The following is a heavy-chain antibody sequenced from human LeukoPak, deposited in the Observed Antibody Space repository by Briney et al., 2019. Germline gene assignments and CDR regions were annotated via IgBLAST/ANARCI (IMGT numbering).Heavy chain of an antibody. J-gene: IGHJ6*03. CDR3: ARDRYCSGGSCHTNYYYYYYMDV. V-gene: IGHV3-20*04. CDR1: GFTFDDYG. Sequence: GGSLRLSCAASGFTFDDYGMSWVRQAPGKGLEWVSGINWNGGSTGYADSVKGRFTISRDNAKNSLYLQMNSLRAEDTAVYYCARDRYCSGGSCHTNYYYYYYMDVWGKGTTVTVSS. CDR2: INWNGGST. D-gene: IGHD2-15*01.